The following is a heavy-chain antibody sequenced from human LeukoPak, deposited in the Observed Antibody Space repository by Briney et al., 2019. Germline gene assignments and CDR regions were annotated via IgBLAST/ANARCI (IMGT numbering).Heavy chain of an antibody. CDR1: GYTFTSYG. D-gene: IGHD2/OR15-2a*01. J-gene: IGHJ4*02. CDR2: ISAYNGNT. CDR3: AREVSEEYYFDY. V-gene: IGHV1-18*01. Sequence: ASVKVSCKASGYTFTSYGISWVRQAPGQGLEWMGWISAYNGNTNYAQKLQGRVTMTTDTSTSTAYMELRSLRSEDTAVYYCAREVSEEYYFDYWGQGTLVTVSS.